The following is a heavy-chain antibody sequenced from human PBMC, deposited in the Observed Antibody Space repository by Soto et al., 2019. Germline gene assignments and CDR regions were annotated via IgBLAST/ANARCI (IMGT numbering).Heavy chain of an antibody. J-gene: IGHJ5*02. V-gene: IGHV3-9*01. CDR2: INSNSGSV. D-gene: IGHD2-2*01. Sequence: EVQLVESGGGLVQPGRSLRLSCVASGFTFDDYAMHWVRQAPGKGLEWVSGINSNSGSVGYAYSVQGRFTISRDNAKNSLYLQMNSLIPKDTAWYYCAKGQRYCSSPSCYFLPRVGDPWGQGTLDNVSS. CDR3: AKGQRYCSSPSCYFLPRVGDP. CDR1: GFTFDDYA.